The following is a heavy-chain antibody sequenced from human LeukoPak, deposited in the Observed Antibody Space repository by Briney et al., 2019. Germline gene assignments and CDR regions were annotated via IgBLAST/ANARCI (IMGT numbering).Heavy chain of an antibody. D-gene: IGHD5-24*01. CDR1: GGSISSSNNY. V-gene: IGHV4-39*07. CDR3: ARGARAGYNLEPFDY. J-gene: IGHJ4*02. Sequence: SETLSLTCSVSGGSISSSNNYWGWIRQTPGKGLEWIGSIYYSGTTYYNPSLKSRVTISVDTSKNQFSLKLSSVAAADTAVYYCARGARAGYNLEPFDYWGQGTLVTVSS. CDR2: IYYSGTT.